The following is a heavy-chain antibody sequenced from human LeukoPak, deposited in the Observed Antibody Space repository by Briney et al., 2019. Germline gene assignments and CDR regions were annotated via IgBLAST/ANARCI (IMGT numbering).Heavy chain of an antibody. Sequence: ASVKVSCKASGYPFTTHYMHWVRQAPGQGLERMGIVNPTNTGTTYAQRFQGRVTMTADPSTSTVYMVLGSLRSEDTAVYYCAREGVLQAFDVWGHGTMVTVSS. V-gene: IGHV1-46*01. CDR2: VNPTNTGT. J-gene: IGHJ3*01. CDR3: AREGVLQAFDV. D-gene: IGHD4-11*01. CDR1: GYPFTTHY.